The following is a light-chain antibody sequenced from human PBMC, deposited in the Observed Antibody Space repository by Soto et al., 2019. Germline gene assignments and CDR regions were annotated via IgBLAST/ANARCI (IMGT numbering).Light chain of an antibody. Sequence: EIVLTQSPGTLSLSPGERATLSCRASQSVNRNYLAWYQQKPGQAPRLLISGASTRATGIPDRFSGSGSGTDFTLTISSLEPEDFGVYYCQQRSNWPQITFGGGTKVEIK. CDR2: GAS. CDR1: QSVNRNY. J-gene: IGKJ4*01. CDR3: QQRSNWPQIT. V-gene: IGKV3D-20*02.